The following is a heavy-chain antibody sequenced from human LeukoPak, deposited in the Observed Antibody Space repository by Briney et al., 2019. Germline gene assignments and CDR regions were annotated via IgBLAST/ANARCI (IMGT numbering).Heavy chain of an antibody. V-gene: IGHV3-23*01. CDR1: GFTFSSYG. CDR3: AKDYYGSGSYYIHDY. D-gene: IGHD3-10*01. CDR2: ISGSGGST. J-gene: IGHJ4*02. Sequence: PGGSLRLSCAASGFTFSSYGMSWVRQAPGKGLEWVSAISGSGGSTYYADSVKGRFTISRDNSKNTLYLQMNSLRAEDTAVYYCAKDYYGSGSYYIHDYWGQGTLVTVSS.